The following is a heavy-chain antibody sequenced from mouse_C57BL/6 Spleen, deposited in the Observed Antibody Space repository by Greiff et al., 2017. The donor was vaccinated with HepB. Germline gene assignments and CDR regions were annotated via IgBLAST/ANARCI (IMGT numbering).Heavy chain of an antibody. V-gene: IGHV1-54*01. J-gene: IGHJ2*01. CDR1: GYAFTNYL. CDR3: ARGNYGSSYFDY. CDR2: INPGSGGT. Sequence: QVQLQQSGAELVRPGTSVKVSCKASGYAFTNYLIEWVKQRPGQGLEWIGVINPGSGGTNYNEKFKGKATLTADKSSSTAYMQLSSLTSEDSAVYFCARGNYGSSYFDYWAQGTTLTVSS. D-gene: IGHD1-1*01.